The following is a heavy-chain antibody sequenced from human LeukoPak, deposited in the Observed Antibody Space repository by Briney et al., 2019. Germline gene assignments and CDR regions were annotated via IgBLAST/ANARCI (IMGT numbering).Heavy chain of an antibody. CDR1: GFTFSSYA. CDR3: AKDYRGSFTD. J-gene: IGHJ4*02. CDR2: ISGSGGTT. D-gene: IGHD1-26*01. Sequence: GGSLRLSCAASGFTFSSYAMSWVRQAPGKGLEWVSAISGSGGTTYYADSVQGRFTISRDNSKDTLYLQMNSLRAEDTAVYFCAKDYRGSFTDWGQGTLVTVSS. V-gene: IGHV3-23*01.